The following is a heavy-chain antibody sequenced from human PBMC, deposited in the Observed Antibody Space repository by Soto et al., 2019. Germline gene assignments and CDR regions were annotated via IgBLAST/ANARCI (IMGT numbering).Heavy chain of an antibody. Sequence: QVQLVQSGAEVKKPGSSVKVSCKASGGTFSSYAISWVRQAPGQGLEWMGGIIPIFGTANYAQKFQGRVTMTADESTSSADRELGSLRSEDTAVYYCARVCGGDCYSSRGDDYWGQGTLVTVSS. CDR3: ARVCGGDCYSSRGDDY. V-gene: IGHV1-69*12. J-gene: IGHJ4*02. CDR1: GGTFSSYA. D-gene: IGHD2-21*02. CDR2: IIPIFGTA.